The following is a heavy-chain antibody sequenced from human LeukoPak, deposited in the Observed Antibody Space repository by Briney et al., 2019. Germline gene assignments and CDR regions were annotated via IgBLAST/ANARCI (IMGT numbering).Heavy chain of an antibody. Sequence: GGSLRLSCAASGFTFSSSWMSWVRQAPGKGLEWVSLISWDGGSTYYADSVKGRFTISRDNSKNSLYLQMNSLRAEDTALYYCAKDSRYSGYDYYFDYWGQGTLVTVSS. CDR3: AKDSRYSGYDYYFDY. CDR2: ISWDGGST. D-gene: IGHD5-12*01. J-gene: IGHJ4*02. V-gene: IGHV3-43D*03. CDR1: GFTFSSSW.